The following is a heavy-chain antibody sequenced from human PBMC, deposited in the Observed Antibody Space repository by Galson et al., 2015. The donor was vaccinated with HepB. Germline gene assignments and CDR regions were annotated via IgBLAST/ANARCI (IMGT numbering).Heavy chain of an antibody. J-gene: IGHJ3*02. Sequence: SLRLSCAASGFTFSSYGMHWVRQAPGKGLEWVAVIWYDGGNKYYADSVKGRFTISRDNSKNTLYLQMNSLRAEDTAMYYCAREGPCSSTSCYRAFDIWGQGTMVTVSS. CDR2: IWYDGGNK. CDR1: GFTFSSYG. CDR3: AREGPCSSTSCYRAFDI. V-gene: IGHV3-33*01. D-gene: IGHD2-2*01.